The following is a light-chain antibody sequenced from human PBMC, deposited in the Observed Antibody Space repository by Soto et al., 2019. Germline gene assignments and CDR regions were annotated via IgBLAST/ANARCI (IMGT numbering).Light chain of an antibody. CDR2: EVS. Sequence: QSVLTQPPSASGSPGQSVTISCTGTSSDVGGYNYVSWYQQHPGKAPKLMIYEVSKRPSGVPDRFSGSKSGNTASLTVSGLQAEDEADYYCSSYAGGNVCGTGTKVTVL. J-gene: IGLJ1*01. V-gene: IGLV2-8*01. CDR3: SSYAGGNV. CDR1: SSDVGGYNY.